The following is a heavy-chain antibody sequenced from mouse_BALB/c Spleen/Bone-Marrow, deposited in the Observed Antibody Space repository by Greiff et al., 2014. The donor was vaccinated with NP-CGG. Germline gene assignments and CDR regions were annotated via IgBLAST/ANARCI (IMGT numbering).Heavy chain of an antibody. CDR2: ISSGGSYT. D-gene: IGHD4-1*01. Sequence: EVKLVESGGGLVKPGGSLKLSCAASGFTFSGYAMSWVRQTPEKRLEWVATISSGGSYTYYPDSVKGRFTISRDNAKNTLYLQMSSLRSEDTAMYYGASLTGRDYWGQGTTLTVSA. CDR1: GFTFSGYA. J-gene: IGHJ2*01. V-gene: IGHV5-9-3*01. CDR3: ASLTGRDY.